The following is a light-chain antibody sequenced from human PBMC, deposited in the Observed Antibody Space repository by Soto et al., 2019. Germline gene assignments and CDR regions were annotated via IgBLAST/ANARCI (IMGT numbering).Light chain of an antibody. CDR1: SSDVGGYNY. V-gene: IGLV2-14*01. CDR3: SSYTSASTLLYL. Sequence: QSVLTQPASVSGSPGQSITISCTGTSSDVGGYNYVSWYQQRPGIAPKRLIYGVTNRPSGVSTRFSGSKSGNTASLTISGLQAEDEADYHCSSYTSASTLLYLFGTGTKVTVL. CDR2: GVT. J-gene: IGLJ1*01.